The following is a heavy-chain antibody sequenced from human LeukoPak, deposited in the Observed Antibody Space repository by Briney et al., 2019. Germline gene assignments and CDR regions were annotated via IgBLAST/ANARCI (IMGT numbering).Heavy chain of an antibody. CDR2: IYYSGST. J-gene: IGHJ4*02. D-gene: IGHD3-22*01. CDR3: ARVYDGSGYYDY. CDR1: GGSISSYY. Sequence: SETLSLTCTVSGGSISSYYWSWIRQPPGKGLEWIGYIYYSGSTNYNPSLKSRVTISVDTSKNQFSLKLSSVTAADTAVYYCARVYDGSGYYDYWGQGTLVTVSS. V-gene: IGHV4-59*01.